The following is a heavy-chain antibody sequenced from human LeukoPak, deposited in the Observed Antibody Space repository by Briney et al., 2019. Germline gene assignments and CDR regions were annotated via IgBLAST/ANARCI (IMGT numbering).Heavy chain of an antibody. CDR2: INPNSGGT. D-gene: IGHD2-21*01. CDR3: ATIPKTYYYYGMDV. V-gene: IGHV1-2*02. CDR1: GYTFTGYY. Sequence: ASVTVSCTASGYTFTGYYMHWVRQAPGQGLEWMGWINPNSGGTNYAQKFQGRVTMTRDTSISTAYMELSRLRSDDTAVYYCATIPKTYYYYGMDVWGQGTTVTVSS. J-gene: IGHJ6*02.